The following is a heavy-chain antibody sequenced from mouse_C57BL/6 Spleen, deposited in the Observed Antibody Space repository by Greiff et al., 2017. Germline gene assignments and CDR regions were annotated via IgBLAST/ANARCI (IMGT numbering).Heavy chain of an antibody. V-gene: IGHV5-17*01. J-gene: IGHJ4*01. Sequence: EVKLVESGGGLVKPGGSLKLSCAASGFTFSDYGMHWVRQAPEKGLEWVAYISSGSSTIYYADTVKGRFTISRDNAKNTLFLQMISLRSEDTAMYYFSRIYYDGSSYLLYAMDYWGQGTSVTVSS. CDR1: GFTFSDYG. CDR3: SRIYYDGSSYLLYAMDY. CDR2: ISSGSSTI. D-gene: IGHD1-1*01.